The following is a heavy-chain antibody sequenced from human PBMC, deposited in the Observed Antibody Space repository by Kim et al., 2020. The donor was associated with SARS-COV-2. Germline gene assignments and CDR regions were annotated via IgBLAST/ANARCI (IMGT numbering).Heavy chain of an antibody. CDR3: ARSYSGTYFAAFDI. J-gene: IGHJ3*02. Sequence: NPSLKSRVIISPDTSKNQFSLNLRSVTAADTAVYYCARSYSGTYFAAFDIWGPGTMATVSS. D-gene: IGHD1-26*01. V-gene: IGHV4-4*08.